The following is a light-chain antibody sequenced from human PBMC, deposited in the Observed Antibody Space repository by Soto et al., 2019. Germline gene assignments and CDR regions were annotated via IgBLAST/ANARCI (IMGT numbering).Light chain of an antibody. Sequence: QSVLTQPPSASGTPGQRVTISCSGNNSNIGNNNVYWYQQLPGTAPKLLIYSSNQRPSGVPDRISGSKSGTSASLAISGLRSEDEADYYCAAWDDSLSGDVFGTGTKVTVL. CDR3: AAWDDSLSGDV. CDR2: SSN. CDR1: NSNIGNNN. V-gene: IGLV1-47*02. J-gene: IGLJ1*01.